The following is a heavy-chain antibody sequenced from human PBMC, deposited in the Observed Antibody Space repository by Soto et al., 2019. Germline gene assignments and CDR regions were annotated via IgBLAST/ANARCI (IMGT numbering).Heavy chain of an antibody. CDR1: GFTFSSYA. CDR2: ISGSGGST. CDR3: AKGLIGDCSGGSGYSIDY. Sequence: GALRLSCAASGFTFSSYAMSWVRQAPGKGLEWVSAISGSGGSTYYADSVKGRFTISRDNSKNTLYLQMNSLRAEDTAVDYCAKGLIGDCSGGSGYSIDYWGQGTLVTVSS. J-gene: IGHJ4*02. V-gene: IGHV3-23*01. D-gene: IGHD2-15*01.